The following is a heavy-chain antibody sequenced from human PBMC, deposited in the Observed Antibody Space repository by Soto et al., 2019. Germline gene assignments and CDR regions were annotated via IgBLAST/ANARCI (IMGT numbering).Heavy chain of an antibody. CDR1: GFTFSSYA. CDR2: ISGSGGST. Sequence: GGSLRLSCAASGFTFSSYAMSWVRQAPGKGLEWVSAISGSGGSTYYADSVKGRFTISRDNSKNTLYLQMNSLRAEDTAVYYCAARTGGLDYDFWSGPWGPFDYWGQGTLVTVSS. V-gene: IGHV3-23*01. CDR3: AARTGGLDYDFWSGPWGPFDY. J-gene: IGHJ4*02. D-gene: IGHD3-3*01.